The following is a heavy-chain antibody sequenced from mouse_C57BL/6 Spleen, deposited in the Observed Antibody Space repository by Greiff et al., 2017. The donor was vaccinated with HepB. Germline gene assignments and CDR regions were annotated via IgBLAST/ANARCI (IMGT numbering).Heavy chain of an antibody. CDR3: ARVYDYDVMDY. J-gene: IGHJ4*01. V-gene: IGHV5-4*03. CDR1: GFTFSSYA. CDR2: ISDGGSYT. Sequence: DVMLVESGGGLVKPGGSLKLSCAASGFTFSSYAMSWVRQTPEKRLEWVATISDGGSYTYYPDNVKGRFTISRDNAKNNLYLQMSHLKSEDTAMYYCARVYDYDVMDYWGQGTSVTVSS. D-gene: IGHD2-4*01.